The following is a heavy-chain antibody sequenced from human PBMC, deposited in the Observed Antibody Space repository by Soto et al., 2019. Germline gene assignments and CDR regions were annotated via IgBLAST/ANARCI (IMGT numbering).Heavy chain of an antibody. CDR3: ASGGYDFWSGQPRKGFDY. CDR1: GGSISSSSYY. CDR2: IYYSGST. V-gene: IGHV4-39*01. Sequence: SETLSLTCTVSGGSISSSSYYWGWIRQPPGKGLEWIGSIYYSGSTYYNPSLKSRVTISVDTSKNQFSLKLSSVTAADTAVYYCASGGYDFWSGQPRKGFDYWGQGTLVTVSS. D-gene: IGHD3-3*01. J-gene: IGHJ4*02.